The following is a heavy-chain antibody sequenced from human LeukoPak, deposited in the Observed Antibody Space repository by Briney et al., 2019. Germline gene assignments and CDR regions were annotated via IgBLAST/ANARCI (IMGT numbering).Heavy chain of an antibody. D-gene: IGHD5-18*01. CDR3: ARPPVPNIAMVAFDY. CDR1: GGSIRSYY. Sequence: SETLSLTCTVSGGSIRSYYWSWIRQSPGKGLEWIGYTSYSGSTTYNPSLRSRVTIAADTSKNQFSLKLSSVTAADTAVYYCARPPVPNIAMVAFDYWGQGILVTVSS. CDR2: TSYSGST. J-gene: IGHJ4*02. V-gene: IGHV4-59*08.